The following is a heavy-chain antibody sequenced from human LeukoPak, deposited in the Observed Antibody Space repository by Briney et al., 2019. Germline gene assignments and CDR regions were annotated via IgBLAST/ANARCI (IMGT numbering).Heavy chain of an antibody. CDR1: GFTFDDYA. D-gene: IGHD4-17*01. J-gene: IGHJ4*02. CDR2: ISWNSGSI. V-gene: IGHV3-9*03. Sequence: GGSLRLSCAASGFTFDDYAMHWVRQAPGKGLEWVSGISWNSGSIGYADSVKGRFTISRDNAKNSLYLQMNSLRAEDMALYYCAKDRVNGDYGDRYFDYWGQGTLVTVSS. CDR3: AKDRVNGDYGDRYFDY.